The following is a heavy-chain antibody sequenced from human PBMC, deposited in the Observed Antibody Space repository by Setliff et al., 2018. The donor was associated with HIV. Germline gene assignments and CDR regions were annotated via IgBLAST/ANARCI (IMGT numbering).Heavy chain of an antibody. CDR2: IYHTGKT. V-gene: IGHV4-39*01. CDR3: ASRVYYYDESRILREEGFVP. D-gene: IGHD3-22*01. Sequence: PSETLSLTCSVSGGSISDNKYYWSWIRQPPGKGLEWTGSIYHTGKTYYNSALKSRLTISVDTSKNQFSLELSSVTAADTAVYYCASRVYYYDESRILREEGFVPWGQGTLVTVSS. CDR1: GGSISDNKYY. J-gene: IGHJ5*02.